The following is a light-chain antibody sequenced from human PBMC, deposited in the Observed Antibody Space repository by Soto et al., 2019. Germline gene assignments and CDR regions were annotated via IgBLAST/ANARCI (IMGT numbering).Light chain of an antibody. J-gene: IGKJ2*01. V-gene: IGKV3-20*01. CDR2: GAS. CDR3: QQFGTSGYT. Sequence: EIVLTQSPDTLSLSPGERATLSCRASQSVSSTYLAWYQQKPGQTPRLLIYGASSSATGIPDRFSGSGSGTDFTLTISRLEPEDFAVYYCQQFGTSGYTFGQGTKLEIK. CDR1: QSVSSTY.